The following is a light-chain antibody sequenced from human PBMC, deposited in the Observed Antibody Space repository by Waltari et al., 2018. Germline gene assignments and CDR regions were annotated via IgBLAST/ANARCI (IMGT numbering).Light chain of an antibody. V-gene: IGLV2-14*03. Sequence: QSALTQPASVSGSPGQSITISCTGTSSDVGLYNYVPWYQQHPCIVPKLMIFDVTNRPSGVSSRFSGSKSGNTAALTISGLQTEDEADYYCSSYTISSTWVFGGGTKLTVL. CDR2: DVT. J-gene: IGLJ3*02. CDR1: SSDVGLYNY. CDR3: SSYTISSTWV.